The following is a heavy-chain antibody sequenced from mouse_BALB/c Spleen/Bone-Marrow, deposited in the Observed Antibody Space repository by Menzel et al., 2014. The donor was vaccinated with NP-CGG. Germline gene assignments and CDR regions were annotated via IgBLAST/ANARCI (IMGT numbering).Heavy chain of an antibody. CDR1: GYTFSSYW. V-gene: IGHV1-9*01. Sequence: VQLQESGAELMKPGASVKISCKATGYTFSSYWIEWVKQRPGHGLEWIGEILPGSGSTNYNEKFKGKATFTADTSSNPAYMQLSSLTSEDSAVYYCARGAYYGNYFDYWGQGTTLTVSS. CDR2: ILPGSGST. D-gene: IGHD2-10*01. J-gene: IGHJ2*01. CDR3: ARGAYYGNYFDY.